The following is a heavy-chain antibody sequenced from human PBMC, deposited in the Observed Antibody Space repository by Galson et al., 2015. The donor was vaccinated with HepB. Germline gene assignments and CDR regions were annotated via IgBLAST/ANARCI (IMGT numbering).Heavy chain of an antibody. J-gene: IGHJ4*02. CDR1: GYTFSSYA. CDR3: ARGYYDFWTGKYYFDY. CDR2: ISPYNGHT. Sequence: SVKVSCKASGYTFSSYAISWVRQAPGQGLEWMGNISPYNGHTNYAQKVQGRVTMTTDTSTSTAYLELRGLRSDDTAVYYCARGYYDFWTGKYYFDYWGQGTLVTVSS. V-gene: IGHV1-18*04. D-gene: IGHD3-3*01.